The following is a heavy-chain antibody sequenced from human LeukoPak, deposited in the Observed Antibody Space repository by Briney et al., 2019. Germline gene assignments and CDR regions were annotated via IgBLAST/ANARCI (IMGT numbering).Heavy chain of an antibody. D-gene: IGHD2-15*01. CDR2: VRYDGSNK. V-gene: IGHV3-30*02. J-gene: IGHJ2*01. Sequence: GGSLRLSCAASGFTFSRQGMHWVRQAPGKGLEWVAFVRYDGSNKYFADSVKGRVTISGDNSKNTLYLQMSSLRVEDTAVYYCARRAGYCSGGTCFDWYFDLWGRGTLVIVSP. CDR1: GFTFSRQG. CDR3: ARRAGYCSGGTCFDWYFDL.